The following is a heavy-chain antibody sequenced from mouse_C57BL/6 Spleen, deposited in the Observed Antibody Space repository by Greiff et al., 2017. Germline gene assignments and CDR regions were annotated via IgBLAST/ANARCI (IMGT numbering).Heavy chain of an antibody. Sequence: EVQLVESGGGLVKPGGSLKLSCAASGFTFSDYGMHWVRQAPEKGLEWVAYISSGSSTIYYADTVKGRFTISRDNAKNTLFLQMTSLRSEDTAMYYCARGYYSNYWYFDVWGTGTTVTVSS. V-gene: IGHV5-17*01. CDR2: ISSGSSTI. D-gene: IGHD2-5*01. CDR3: ARGYYSNYWYFDV. J-gene: IGHJ1*03. CDR1: GFTFSDYG.